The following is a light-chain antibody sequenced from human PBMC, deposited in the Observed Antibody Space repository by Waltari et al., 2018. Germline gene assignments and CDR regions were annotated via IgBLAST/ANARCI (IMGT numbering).Light chain of an antibody. Sequence: IQLTQSPSSLSASVGDSVTITCRASQGVTTYLAWYQQKPGKAPNLLISAASTLQSGVSSRFSGSGSGTDFTLTISSLQPEDFATYYCQHLHGYPITFGGGTKVEIK. J-gene: IGKJ4*01. CDR1: QGVTTY. V-gene: IGKV1-9*01. CDR2: AAS. CDR3: QHLHGYPIT.